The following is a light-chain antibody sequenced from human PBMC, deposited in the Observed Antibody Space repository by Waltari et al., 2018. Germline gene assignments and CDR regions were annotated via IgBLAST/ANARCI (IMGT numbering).Light chain of an antibody. CDR2: DVV. J-gene: IGLJ7*01. CDR3: CSYAGSYTFV. V-gene: IGLV2-11*01. Sequence: QSALTQPRSVSGSPGQSVTIPCSGTSRDVGNYNFFPWYQQHPGNAPKLLIYDVVKRPSGVPDRFSGSKSGNTASLTISGLQTEDEADYYCCSYAGSYTFVFGGGTQLTVL. CDR1: SRDVGNYNF.